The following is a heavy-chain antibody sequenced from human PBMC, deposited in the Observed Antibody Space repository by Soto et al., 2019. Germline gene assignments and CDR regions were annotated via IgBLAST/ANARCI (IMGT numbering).Heavy chain of an antibody. D-gene: IGHD5-12*01. V-gene: IGHV3-23*01. J-gene: IGHJ4*02. CDR1: GFSFSNYA. CDR2: ISGGGGTS. Sequence: EVQLLESGGGLVQPGGSLRLSCAASGFSFSNYAMNWVRQAPGKGLQWVSTISGGGGTSYYADYVKGRFTFSRDNSKITLFLQMNSLRVEDTAVYYCAKGRYGYDLAAAFDYWGQGTLVTVSS. CDR3: AKGRYGYDLAAAFDY.